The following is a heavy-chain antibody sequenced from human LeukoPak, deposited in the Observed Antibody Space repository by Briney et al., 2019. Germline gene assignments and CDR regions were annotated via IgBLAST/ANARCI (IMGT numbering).Heavy chain of an antibody. J-gene: IGHJ4*02. CDR3: ARDPYCSSTSCYGMVADY. CDR2: INPNSGGT. Sequence: ASVKVSCKASGYTFTGYYMHWVRQAPGQRLEWMGWINPNSGGTNYAQKFQGRVTMTRDTSISTAYMELSRLRSDDTAVYYCARDPYCSSTSCYGMVADYWGQGTLVTVSS. V-gene: IGHV1-2*02. D-gene: IGHD2-2*01. CDR1: GYTFTGYY.